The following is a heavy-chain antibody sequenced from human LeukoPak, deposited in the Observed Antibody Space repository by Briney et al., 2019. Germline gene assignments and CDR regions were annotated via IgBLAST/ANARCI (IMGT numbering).Heavy chain of an antibody. CDR2: INHSGST. CDR1: GGSISSGASD. J-gene: IGHJ3*02. CDR3: ARDSADSSGMGDAFDI. V-gene: IGHV4-31*03. D-gene: IGHD3-22*01. Sequence: KPSETLSLTCTVSGGSISSGASDWGWIRQHPKRGLEWVGYINHSGSTYYNPSLGSRVTMSVDTSKNQFSLKLSSVTAADTAVYYCARDSADSSGMGDAFDIWGQGTMVTVSS.